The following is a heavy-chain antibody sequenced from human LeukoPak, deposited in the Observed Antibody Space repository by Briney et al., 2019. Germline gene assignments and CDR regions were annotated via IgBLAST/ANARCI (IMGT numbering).Heavy chain of an antibody. J-gene: IGHJ4*02. CDR3: FREGGD. CDR2: IKSDGITI. V-gene: IGHV3-74*01. CDR1: GFTFSNYM. D-gene: IGHD3-10*01. Sequence: GGSLRLSCAASGFTFSNYMMHWVRQAPGKGLVWVSRIKSDGITITYADSVKGRFTISRDNAKNTLYLQMNSLRAKDTAIYYCFREGGDWGQGTLVTVSS.